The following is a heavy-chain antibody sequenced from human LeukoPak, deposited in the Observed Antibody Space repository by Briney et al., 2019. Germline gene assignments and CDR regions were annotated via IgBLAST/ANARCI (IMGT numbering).Heavy chain of an antibody. Sequence: HAGGSLRLSCAASGFTFSSYAMSWVRQAPGKGLEWVSAISGSGGSTYYADSVKGRFTISRDNSKNTLYLQMNSLRAEDTAVYYCAKEVGYSSHFDYWGQGTLVTVSS. V-gene: IGHV3-23*01. J-gene: IGHJ4*02. CDR3: AKEVGYSSHFDY. CDR1: GFTFSSYA. D-gene: IGHD4-11*01. CDR2: ISGSGGST.